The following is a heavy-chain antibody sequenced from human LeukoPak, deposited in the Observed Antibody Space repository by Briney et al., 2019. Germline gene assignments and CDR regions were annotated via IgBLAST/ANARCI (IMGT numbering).Heavy chain of an antibody. Sequence: SGGSLRLSCAASGFTFSSYSMNWVRQAPGKGLEWVSSISSSSSYIYYADSVKGRFTISRDNAKNSLYLQMNSLRAEDTAVYYCARDRSRAYDAFDIWGQGTMVTVSS. CDR2: ISSSSSYI. CDR3: ARDRSRAYDAFDI. D-gene: IGHD3-10*01. V-gene: IGHV3-21*01. CDR1: GFTFSSYS. J-gene: IGHJ3*02.